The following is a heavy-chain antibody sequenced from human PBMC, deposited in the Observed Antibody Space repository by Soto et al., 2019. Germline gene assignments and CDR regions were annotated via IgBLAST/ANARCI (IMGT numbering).Heavy chain of an antibody. D-gene: IGHD5-18*01. CDR3: AKPLGLLRRAMAQGSDY. V-gene: IGHV3-30*18. CDR2: VSYDEITK. CDR1: GFTFSSYG. Sequence: SLRLSCAASGFTFSSYGMNWVRQAPGKGLEWVAVVSYDEITKYYADSVKGRFTISRDNSKNTVYLQMNSPRPEDTAVYYCAKPLGLLRRAMAQGSDYWGQGTLVTAPQ. J-gene: IGHJ4*02.